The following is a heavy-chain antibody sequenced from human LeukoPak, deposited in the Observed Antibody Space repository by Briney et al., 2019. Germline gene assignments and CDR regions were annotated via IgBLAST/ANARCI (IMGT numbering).Heavy chain of an antibody. J-gene: IGHJ4*02. CDR2: ISGSGGST. Sequence: GGSLRLSCAASGFTFSNYAMSWVRQAPGKGLEWVSAISGSGGSTYYADSVKGRFTISRDNSKNTLYLQMNSLRAEDTAVYYCAKGGDYDYVWGSYRYTYFDYWGQGTLVTVSS. V-gene: IGHV3-23*01. CDR3: AKGGDYDYVWGSYRYTYFDY. D-gene: IGHD3-16*02. CDR1: GFTFSNYA.